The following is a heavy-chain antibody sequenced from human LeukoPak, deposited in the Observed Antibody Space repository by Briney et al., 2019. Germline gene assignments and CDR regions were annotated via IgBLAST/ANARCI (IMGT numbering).Heavy chain of an antibody. CDR2: ISGSGGNK. J-gene: IGHJ4*02. CDR3: AKATRGMGPYFDY. D-gene: IGHD3-16*01. Sequence: GGSLRLSCAASGFTFSSYGMRWVRQAPGKGLEWVSAISGSGGNKYYADSVKGRFTISRDNSKNTLYLQMNSLRAENTAVYYCAKATRGMGPYFDYWGQGTLVTVSS. CDR1: GFTFSSYG. V-gene: IGHV3-23*01.